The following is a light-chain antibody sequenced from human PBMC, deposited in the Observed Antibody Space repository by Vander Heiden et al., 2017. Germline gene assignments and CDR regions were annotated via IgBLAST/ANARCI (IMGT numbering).Light chain of an antibody. J-gene: IGLJ3*02. V-gene: IGLV2-14*01. CDR3: SSYTSSSTLKV. CDR1: SRDVGGYNY. Sequence: QSALTQPASVSGSPGQSLTISCTGTSRDVGGYNYVSWYQQHPGKAPKLMIYEVSKRPSGVSNRFSGSKSGNTASLTISGLQAEDEADYYCSSYTSSSTLKVFGGGTKLTVL. CDR2: EVS.